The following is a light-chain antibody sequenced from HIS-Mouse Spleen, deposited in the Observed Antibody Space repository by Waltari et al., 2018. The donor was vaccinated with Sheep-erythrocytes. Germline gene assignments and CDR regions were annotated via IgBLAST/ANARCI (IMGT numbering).Light chain of an antibody. CDR2: DVI. J-gene: IGLJ1*01. V-gene: IGLV2-11*01. Sequence: SALTKPRSGSGSPGRSVTISGTGPSSVVGGNNYFSGDQKHPGKAPNFIIYDVIKRPSGVPDRFSGSKAGNTASLTISGLQAEDEADYYCCSYAGSYNYVFGTGTKVTVL. CDR3: CSYAGSYNYV. CDR1: SSVVGGNNY.